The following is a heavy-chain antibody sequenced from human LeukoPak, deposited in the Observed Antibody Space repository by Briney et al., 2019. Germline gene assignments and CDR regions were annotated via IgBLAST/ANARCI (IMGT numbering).Heavy chain of an antibody. CDR3: ARARAGPKYDFWSGYEGYYMDV. D-gene: IGHD3-3*01. CDR2: ISAYNDNT. CDR1: GYTFTSYG. J-gene: IGHJ6*03. Sequence: GASVKVSCKASGYTFTSYGISWVRQAPGQGLEWMGWISAYNDNTNYAQKLQGRVTMTTDTSTSTAYMELRSLRSDDTAVYYCARARAGPKYDFWSGYEGYYMDVWGKGTTVTVSS. V-gene: IGHV1-18*01.